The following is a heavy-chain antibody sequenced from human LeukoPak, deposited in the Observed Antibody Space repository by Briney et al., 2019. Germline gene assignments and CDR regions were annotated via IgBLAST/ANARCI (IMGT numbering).Heavy chain of an antibody. D-gene: IGHD5-24*01. CDR1: GGSFSGYY. CDR3: ARGTLQPNFRDGHNYLNAFDI. J-gene: IGHJ3*02. Sequence: PSETLSLTCAVYGGSFSGYYWSWIRQPPGKGLEWIGEINHSGSTNYSPSLKSRVTISVDTSKNQFSLKLSSVTAADTAVYYCARGTLQPNFRDGHNYLNAFDIWGQGTMVTVSS. V-gene: IGHV4-34*01. CDR2: INHSGST.